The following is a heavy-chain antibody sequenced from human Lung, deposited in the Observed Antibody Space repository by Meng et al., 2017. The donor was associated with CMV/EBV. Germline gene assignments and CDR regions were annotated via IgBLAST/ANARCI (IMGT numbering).Heavy chain of an antibody. CDR2: IIPLLTVK. CDR1: GDTFGYFA. J-gene: IGHJ4*02. Sequence: SVKVSCKTSGDTFGYFAISWVRQAPGQGLEWMGGIIPLLTVKNYAQNFQGRVTISADKSTATVYLELTGLRPDDTAVYFCARDPTVTAAGSNYFDSWAPGTXVTVDS. CDR3: ARDPTVTAAGSNYFDS. D-gene: IGHD6-25*01. V-gene: IGHV1-69*10.